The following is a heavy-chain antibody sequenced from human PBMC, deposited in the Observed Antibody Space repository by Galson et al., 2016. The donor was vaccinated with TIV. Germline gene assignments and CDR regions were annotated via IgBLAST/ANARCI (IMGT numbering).Heavy chain of an antibody. V-gene: IGHV3-53*01. J-gene: IGHJ3*02. CDR1: GFSVSNIY. D-gene: IGHD1-26*01. CDR3: AYLGGGLDGFDI. Sequence: SLRLSRAASGFSVSNIYMTWVRQAPGKGLESVSVLYSGVAHYADSGKGRLFIPRDRSKHQLYLQMNSLRVEDTGVYYCAYLGGGLDGFDIWGQGTMVTVSS. CDR2: LYSGVA.